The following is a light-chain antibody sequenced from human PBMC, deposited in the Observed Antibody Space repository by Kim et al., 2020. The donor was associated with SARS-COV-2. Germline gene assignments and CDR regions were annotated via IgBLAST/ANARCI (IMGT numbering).Light chain of an antibody. Sequence: ASVGDRVTITCRASQSISNYLNWYQQKPGKAPKLLIYAASSLQSGVPSRFSGSGSGTDFTLTISSLQPEDFATYYCQQSYSSPPTFGQGTKVDIK. CDR3: QQSYSSPPT. CDR1: QSISNY. CDR2: AAS. V-gene: IGKV1-39*01. J-gene: IGKJ1*01.